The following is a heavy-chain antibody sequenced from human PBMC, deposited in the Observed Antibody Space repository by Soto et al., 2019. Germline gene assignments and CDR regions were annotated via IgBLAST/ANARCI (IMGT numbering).Heavy chain of an antibody. J-gene: IGHJ6*02. CDR2: IYHSGNT. CDR1: GGSISTVGYS. CDR3: ARRGDSSGNGMDV. D-gene: IGHD6-25*01. V-gene: IGHV4-30-2*01. Sequence: SETLSLTCTVSGGSISTVGYSWSWIRQPPGKGLEWIGYIYHSGNTFYNPSLKSRVTISLDRSQNQFSLQLNSVTAADTAVYYCARRGDSSGNGMDVWGQGTTVTVSS.